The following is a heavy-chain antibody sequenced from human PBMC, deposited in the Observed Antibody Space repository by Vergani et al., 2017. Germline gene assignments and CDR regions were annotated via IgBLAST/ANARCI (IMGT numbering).Heavy chain of an antibody. CDR2: IYRTGRT. J-gene: IGHJ4*02. CDR1: GFSIDNGYY. CDR3: AKRSGSVYAIFRGTQYFFDF. D-gene: IGHD3-9*01. Sequence: QVQLQESGPGLVKPSETLSLTCAVSGFSIDNGYYWDWIRQPPGKGLDWIGSIYRTGRTHFNPSLKSRVTISVDTSNNPFSLRLNSLTAADTAVYYCAKRSGSVYAIFRGTQYFFDFWGQGTLVTVSS. V-gene: IGHV4-38-2*01.